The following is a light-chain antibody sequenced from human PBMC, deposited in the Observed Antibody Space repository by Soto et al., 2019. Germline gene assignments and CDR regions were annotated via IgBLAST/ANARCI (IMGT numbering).Light chain of an antibody. CDR1: QSISSW. Sequence: DIQMTQSPSTLSASVGDRVTITCRASQSISSWLAWYQQKPGKAPKLLIYKASSLESGVPSRFSGSGFGTEFTLTISSLQPDDFATYYCQQYNYYPLTFGGGTKVDIK. CDR2: KAS. V-gene: IGKV1-5*03. CDR3: QQYNYYPLT. J-gene: IGKJ4*01.